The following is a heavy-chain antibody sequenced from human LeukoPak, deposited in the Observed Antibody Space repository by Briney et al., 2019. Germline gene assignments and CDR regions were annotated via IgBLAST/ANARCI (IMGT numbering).Heavy chain of an antibody. CDR1: GFTFSSYA. CDR3: AKDRRDVLRYFDWYPPIDY. CDR2: ISGSGGST. Sequence: PGGSLRLSCAASGFTFSSYAMSWVRQAPGKGLEWVSAISGSGGSTYYADSVKGRFTISRDNSKNTLYLQMNSLRAEDTAVYYCAKDRRDVLRYFDWYPPIDYWGQGTLVTVSS. V-gene: IGHV3-23*01. J-gene: IGHJ4*02. D-gene: IGHD3-9*01.